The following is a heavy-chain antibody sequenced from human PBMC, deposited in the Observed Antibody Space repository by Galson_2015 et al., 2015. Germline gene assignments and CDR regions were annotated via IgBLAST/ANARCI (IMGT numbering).Heavy chain of an antibody. CDR2: ISKSGDTV. J-gene: IGHJ4*02. CDR1: GFTFSSYD. V-gene: IGHV3-48*03. CDR3: ASGRGYCTSTSCFDLYCFDS. Sequence: SLRLSCAASGFTFSSYDMNWVRQAPGKGLEWVSYISKSGDTVYYADSVKGRFTISRDNAKNSLYLQMDSLRAEDTAFYYCASGRGYCTSTSCFDLYCFDSWGQGTLVTVSS. D-gene: IGHD2-2*01.